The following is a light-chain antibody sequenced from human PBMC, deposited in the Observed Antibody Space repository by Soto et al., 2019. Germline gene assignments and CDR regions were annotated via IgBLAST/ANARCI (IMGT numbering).Light chain of an antibody. CDR2: AAS. V-gene: IGKV1-8*01. CDR1: QGISSY. J-gene: IGKJ4*01. Sequence: AIRMTQSPSSFSASTGDRVTITCRASQGISSYLAWYQQKPGKAPKLLIYAASTLQSGVPSRFSGSGSGTDLTVTISCLQSEDFETYYCQQYYSYPLTFGGGTKVDIK. CDR3: QQYYSYPLT.